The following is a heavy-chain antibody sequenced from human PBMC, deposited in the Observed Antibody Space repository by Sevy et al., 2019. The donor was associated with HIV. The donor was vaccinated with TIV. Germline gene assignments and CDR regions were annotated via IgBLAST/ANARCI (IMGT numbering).Heavy chain of an antibody. CDR2: IYHSGST. CDR1: GGSISSSNW. V-gene: IGHV4-4*02. J-gene: IGHJ5*02. CDR3: ARDPGYCSSTRSYQGGGWFDP. Sequence: SETLSLTCAVSGGSISSSNWWSWVRQPPGKGLEWIGEIYHSGSTNYNPSLKSRVTISVDKSKNQFSLKLSSVTAADTAVYYCARDPGYCSSTRSYQGGGWFDPWGQGTLVTVSS. D-gene: IGHD2-2*01.